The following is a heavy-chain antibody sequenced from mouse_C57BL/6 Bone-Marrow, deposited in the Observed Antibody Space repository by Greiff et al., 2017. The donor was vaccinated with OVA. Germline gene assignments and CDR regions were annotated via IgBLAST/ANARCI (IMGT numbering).Heavy chain of an antibody. CDR3: ARWDYGSSFYWYFDV. V-gene: IGHV1-81*01. CDR1: GYTFTSYG. D-gene: IGHD1-1*01. J-gene: IGHJ1*03. CDR2: IYPRSGNT. Sequence: VHLVESGAELARPGASVKLSCKASGYTFTSYGISWVKQRTGQGLEWIGEIYPRSGNTYYNEKFKGKATLTADKSSSTAYMELRSLTSEDSAVYFCARWDYGSSFYWYFDVWGTGTTVTVSS.